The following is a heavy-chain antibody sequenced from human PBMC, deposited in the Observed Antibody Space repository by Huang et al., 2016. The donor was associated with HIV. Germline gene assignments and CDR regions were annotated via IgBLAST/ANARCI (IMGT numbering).Heavy chain of an antibody. CDR2: ISGTSSNI. Sequence: EVQLVESGGALVQPGGSLKLSCVVSGFDFSKYSMNWVCQAPGKGREWVAYISGTSSNIYYADSVKGRFTISRDKAKNSVFLQMRSLRAEDTALYYCARTEMEYYYGSSGYYPDYWGQGTQVTVSS. D-gene: IGHD3-22*01. CDR1: GFDFSKYS. J-gene: IGHJ4*02. V-gene: IGHV3-48*01. CDR3: ARTEMEYYYGSSGYYPDY.